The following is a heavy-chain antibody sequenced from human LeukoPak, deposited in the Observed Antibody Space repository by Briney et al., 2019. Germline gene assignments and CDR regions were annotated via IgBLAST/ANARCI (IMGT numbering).Heavy chain of an antibody. CDR3: ATSFPTYGFGELFPYTGLFY. V-gene: IGHV1-24*01. J-gene: IGHJ4*02. Sequence: ASVKVSCKVSGYTLTELSMHWVRQAPGKGLEWMGGFDPEDGETIYAQKFQGRVTMTEDTSTDTAYMELSSLRSEDTAVYYCATSFPTYGFGELFPYTGLFYWGQGTLVTVSS. CDR1: GYTLTELS. CDR2: FDPEDGET. D-gene: IGHD3-10*01.